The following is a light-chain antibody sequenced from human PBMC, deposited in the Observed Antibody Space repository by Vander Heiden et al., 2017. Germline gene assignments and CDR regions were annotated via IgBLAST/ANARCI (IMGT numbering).Light chain of an antibody. CDR3: QQYQDWPFT. V-gene: IGKV3-15*01. CDR2: AAS. CDR1: QNIDNN. J-gene: IGKJ2*01. Sequence: EIVMTQSPVTLSVSPGERATLSCRASQNIDNNLAWYQQKPGQAPRLLIYAASTRATDVPARFSGSGSGTDFTLTINNLQSEDFVVYYCQQYQDWPFTFGQGTKQEI.